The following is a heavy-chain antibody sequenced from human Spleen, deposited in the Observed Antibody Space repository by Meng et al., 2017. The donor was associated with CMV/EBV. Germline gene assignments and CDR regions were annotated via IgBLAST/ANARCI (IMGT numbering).Heavy chain of an antibody. CDR2: VNADSGNR. V-gene: IGHV1-8*02. CDR3: ARDRDAAMASFYYYGLDL. Sequence: ASVKVSCKTSGYSFGSYDINWVRQATGEGLEWMGWVNADSGNRGYAQKFKGRVTMTTSSSMNIAYMELRSLRSDDTAVYYCARDRDAAMASFYYYGLDLWGQGTTVTVSS. J-gene: IGHJ6*02. CDR1: GYSFGSYD. D-gene: IGHD5-18*01.